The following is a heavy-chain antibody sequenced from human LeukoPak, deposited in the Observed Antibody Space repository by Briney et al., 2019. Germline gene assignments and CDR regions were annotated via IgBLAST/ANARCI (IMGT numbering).Heavy chain of an antibody. D-gene: IGHD2-2*01. Sequence: ASVKVSCKASGYTFSNYGISWVRQAPGQGLEWMGWISAYNGNTNYAQRLQGRVTMTTDTSTSTDYMELRSLRFDDTAVYYCARVMAYCTRTSCHDYWGQGTLVTVSS. CDR3: ARVMAYCTRTSCHDY. CDR2: ISAYNGNT. CDR1: GYTFSNYG. J-gene: IGHJ4*02. V-gene: IGHV1-18*01.